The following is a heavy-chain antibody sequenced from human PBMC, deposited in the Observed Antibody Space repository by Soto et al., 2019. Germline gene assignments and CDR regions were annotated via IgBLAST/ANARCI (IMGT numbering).Heavy chain of an antibody. CDR3: VRDSARIVVVPRVDGDNWLDP. CDR2: ISGSSDNI. CDR1: GFTFSDYF. V-gene: IGHV3-11*06. D-gene: IGHD2-2*01. Sequence: GGSLRLSCAASGFTFSDYFMSWIRQAPGKGLEWVSFISGSSDNIKYADSVKGRFTISTDNAKNSLYLQMNSLRAEDTAVYYCVRDSARIVVVPRVDGDNWLDPWGQGTLVTAPQ. J-gene: IGHJ5*02.